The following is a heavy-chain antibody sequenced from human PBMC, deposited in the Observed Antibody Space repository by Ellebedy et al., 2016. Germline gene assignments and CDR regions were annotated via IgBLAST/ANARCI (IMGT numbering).Heavy chain of an antibody. J-gene: IGHJ5*02. CDR3: ARSGVPNRDDIWFDP. D-gene: IGHD1-1*01. V-gene: IGHV3-30-3*01. Sequence: GESLKISCAVSRFTFSSYAMHWVRQAPGKGLEWVTFISFDGNDKYYADSVKGRFTISRDNAKNSVSLQMNSLRAEDTAMYYCARSGVPNRDDIWFDPWGQGTLVTVSA. CDR1: RFTFSSYA. CDR2: ISFDGNDK.